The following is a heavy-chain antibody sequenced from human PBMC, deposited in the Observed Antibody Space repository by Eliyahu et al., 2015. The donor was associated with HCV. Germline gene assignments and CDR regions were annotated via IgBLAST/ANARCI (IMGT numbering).Heavy chain of an antibody. CDR3: ARGGNIVYYSFDY. J-gene: IGHJ4*02. Sequence: QVQLVESGGGVVQPGGSLRLSCAASGFTFSNYAIHWVRQAPGKGLGVGVCYFGCWNQKNPADSVKGRFTISRDNSKNTLDLQMNSLRSEDTAVYYCARGGNIVYYSFDYWGQGTLVTVSS. CDR2: FGCWNQK. CDR1: GFTFSNYA. D-gene: IGHD2/OR15-2a*01. V-gene: IGHV3-30-3*01.